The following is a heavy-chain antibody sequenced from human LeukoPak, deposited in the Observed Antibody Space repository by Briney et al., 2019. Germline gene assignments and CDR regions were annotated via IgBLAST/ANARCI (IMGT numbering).Heavy chain of an antibody. J-gene: IGHJ4*02. V-gene: IGHV4-59*04. D-gene: IGHD3-10*01. CDR3: ASYVARGLYYFDS. CDR1: GGSISTDY. Sequence: PSETLSLTCTVSGGSISTDYWSWLRQPPGKGLEWMGFIYHSASTYYNPSLKRRVTISLHTSKNQFSLKLTSVTAAATAVYYCASYVARGLYYFDSWGQGTLVTVSS. CDR2: IYHSAST.